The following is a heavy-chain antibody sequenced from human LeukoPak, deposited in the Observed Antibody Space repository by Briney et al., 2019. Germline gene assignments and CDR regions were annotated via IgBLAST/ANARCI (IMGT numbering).Heavy chain of an antibody. V-gene: IGHV4-31*03. J-gene: IGHJ6*02. CDR3: ARDTRTTVTRDGMDV. CDR1: GVSISSGGYY. CDR2: IYYTGST. D-gene: IGHD4-17*01. Sequence: SQTLSLTCTLSGVSISSGGYYWSWVRQHRGKGLEWIGYIYYTGSTYYNPSLKSRVTISVETSKNQISLKLSSVTAADPAVYYCARDTRTTVTRDGMDVWGQGTTVTVSS.